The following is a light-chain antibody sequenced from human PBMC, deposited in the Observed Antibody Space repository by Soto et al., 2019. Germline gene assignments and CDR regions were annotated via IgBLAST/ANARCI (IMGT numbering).Light chain of an antibody. CDR2: DAS. CDR1: QSVVSY. Sequence: EIVLTQSPATLSLSPGERATLSCRASQSVVSYLAWYQQKPGQAPRLLIYDASNRATGVPARFSGSGSGTDFTLTISSLEPEDFSVYYCQQRSNWPLTFGGGTKVEIK. V-gene: IGKV3-11*01. J-gene: IGKJ4*01. CDR3: QQRSNWPLT.